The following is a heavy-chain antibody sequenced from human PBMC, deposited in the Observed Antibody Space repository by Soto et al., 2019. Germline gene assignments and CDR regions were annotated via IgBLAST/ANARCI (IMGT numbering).Heavy chain of an antibody. Sequence: SETLSLTCTVSGDSIFGGDYHWSWIRQAPGKGLQWVGSIYYSGRTYYNPSLESRIAMTVDTSQNQFSLKLSSVTAADSAVYFCARDVDATILKPNNAFGIWGQGSMGTVSS. CDR2: IYYSGRT. V-gene: IGHV4-30-4*01. CDR1: GDSIFGGDYH. J-gene: IGHJ3*02. D-gene: IGHD5-18*01. CDR3: ARDVDATILKPNNAFGI.